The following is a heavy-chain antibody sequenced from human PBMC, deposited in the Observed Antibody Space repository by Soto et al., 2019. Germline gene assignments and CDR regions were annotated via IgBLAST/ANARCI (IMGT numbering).Heavy chain of an antibody. D-gene: IGHD6-13*01. J-gene: IGHJ3*02. V-gene: IGHV1-69*13. Sequence: ASVKVSCKASGGTFSSYAISWVRQAPGQGLEWMGGIIPIFGTANYAQKFQGRVTITADESTSTAYMELSSLRSEDTAVYYCARDTMYSSSWYRNAFDIWGQGTMVTVSS. CDR3: ARDTMYSSSWYRNAFDI. CDR1: GGTFSSYA. CDR2: IIPIFGTA.